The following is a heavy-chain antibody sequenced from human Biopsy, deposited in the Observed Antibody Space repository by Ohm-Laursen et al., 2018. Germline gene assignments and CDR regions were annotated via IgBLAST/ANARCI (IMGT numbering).Heavy chain of an antibody. CDR1: GFTLSSYG. Sequence: SLRLSCTASGFTLSSYGMNWVRQTPGKGLEWVSTLSSSSDNIYYVDSVKGRFTISRDNAKNSLYLQMNSLRAEDTAVYYCARSRGSSGIATIYYYGMDVWGQGTTVTVSS. D-gene: IGHD3-10*01. V-gene: IGHV3-21*01. J-gene: IGHJ6*02. CDR3: ARSRGSSGIATIYYYGMDV. CDR2: LSSSSDNI.